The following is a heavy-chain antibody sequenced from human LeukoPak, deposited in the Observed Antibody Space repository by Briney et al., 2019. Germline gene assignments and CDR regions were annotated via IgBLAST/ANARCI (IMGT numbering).Heavy chain of an antibody. V-gene: IGHV4-34*01. CDR2: INHSGST. Sequence: PSETLSLTCPVYGGSFSGYYWSWIRQPPGKGLDWVGEINHSGSTNYNPSLKSRVTISVDTSKNQVSLKLSSVTAADTAVYYCARGRITRGLPDPWGQGTLVTVSS. CDR1: GGSFSGYY. D-gene: IGHD1-26*01. CDR3: ARGRITRGLPDP. J-gene: IGHJ5*02.